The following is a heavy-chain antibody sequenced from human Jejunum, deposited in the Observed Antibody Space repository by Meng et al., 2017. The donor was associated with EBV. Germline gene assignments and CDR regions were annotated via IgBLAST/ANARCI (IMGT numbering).Heavy chain of an antibody. Sequence: HVHFGQFGAEVKESWASVKLSFKSSGYIFTDFALPWLRQAPGQSPEWMTCINPGNGGRQFSHKFQGRVTITSDTSASTVYMELSGLRSEDTAMYYCARELGGRFNYWGQGTLVTVSS. D-gene: IGHD1-26*01. CDR1: GYIFTDFA. J-gene: IGHJ4*01. CDR2: INPGNGGR. V-gene: IGHV1-3*01. CDR3: ARELGGRFNY.